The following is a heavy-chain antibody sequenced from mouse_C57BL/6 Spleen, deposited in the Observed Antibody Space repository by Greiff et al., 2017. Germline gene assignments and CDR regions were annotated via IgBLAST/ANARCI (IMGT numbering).Heavy chain of an antibody. V-gene: IGHV2-2*01. CDR2: IWSGGST. CDR1: GFSLTSSG. D-gene: IGHD1-1*01. J-gene: IGHJ3*01. CDR3: ARNGLRYPWVAY. Sequence: QVQLKESGPGLVQPSQSLSITCTVSGFSLTSSGVHWVRQSPGKGLEWLGLIWSGGSTDYNAAFISRLSISKDNSKSQVFYKMNSLQADDTAIYYCARNGLRYPWVAYWGQGTLVTVSA.